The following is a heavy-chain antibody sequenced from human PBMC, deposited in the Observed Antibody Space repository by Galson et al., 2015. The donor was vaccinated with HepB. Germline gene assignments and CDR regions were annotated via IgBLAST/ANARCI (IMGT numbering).Heavy chain of an antibody. CDR3: VRVRLVGATTPGDN. V-gene: IGHV1-46*03. CDR2: IYESGGST. D-gene: IGHD1-26*01. CDR1: GYTFTSYY. Sequence: SVKVSCKASGYTFTSYYMHWVRQAPGQGREWMGIIYESGGSTAYAQKFKGRVTMTRDTSTSTFHMELIGLGSEDKSVYYCVRVRLVGATTPGDNWGQGTLVTVSS. J-gene: IGHJ4*02.